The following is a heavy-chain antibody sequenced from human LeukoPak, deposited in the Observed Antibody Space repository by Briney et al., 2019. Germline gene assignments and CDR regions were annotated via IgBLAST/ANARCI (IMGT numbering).Heavy chain of an antibody. CDR2: ISGSGGST. V-gene: IGHV3-23*01. CDR3: AKVPKVVVVITDYFDY. Sequence: GGSLRLSCAASGFTFSSYAMSWVRQAPGKGLEWVSAISGSGGSTYYADSVKGRLTISRDNSKNTLYLQMNSLRAEDTAVYYCAKVPKVVVVITDYFDYWGQGTLVTVSS. J-gene: IGHJ4*02. CDR1: GFTFSSYA. D-gene: IGHD3-22*01.